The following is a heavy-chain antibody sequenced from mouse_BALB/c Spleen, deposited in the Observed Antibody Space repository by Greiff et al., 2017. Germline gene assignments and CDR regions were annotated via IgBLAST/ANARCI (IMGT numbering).Heavy chain of an antibody. CDR3: ARHGPLTGREVYAMDY. V-gene: IGHV2-6-2*01. J-gene: IGHJ4*01. CDR1: GFSLTSYG. D-gene: IGHD4-1*01. Sequence: QVQLKESGPDLVAPSQSLSIICTVSGFSLTSYGVHWVRQPPGKGLEWLVVIWSDGSATYNSALKSRLSISKDNSKSQVFLIMNSLQTDDTAMYYCARHGPLTGREVYAMDYWGQGTSVTVSS. CDR2: IWSDGSA.